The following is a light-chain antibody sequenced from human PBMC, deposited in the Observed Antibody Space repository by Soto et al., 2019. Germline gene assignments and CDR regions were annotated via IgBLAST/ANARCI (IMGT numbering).Light chain of an antibody. CDR2: GAS. Sequence: EIVMTQSPATQSVSPGERATLSCRGSQSVSSNLAWYQQKPGQAPRLLIYGASTRATGIPARFSGSGSGTEFTLTISSLQSEDFAVYYCQQYNNWPPWTFGQGTKVEIK. V-gene: IGKV3-15*01. CDR3: QQYNNWPPWT. CDR1: QSVSSN. J-gene: IGKJ1*01.